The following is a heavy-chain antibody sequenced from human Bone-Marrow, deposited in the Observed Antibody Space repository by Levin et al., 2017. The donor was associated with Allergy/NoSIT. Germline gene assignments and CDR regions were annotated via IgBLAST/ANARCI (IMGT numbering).Heavy chain of an antibody. Sequence: VASVKVSCTASGFTFSNYAMSWVRQAPGKGLEWVSAITGGASSTFYADSVKGRFTISRDNSKNTLYLQMNSLRADDTAVYYCAKVAKYYDFWSAYGDWGQGTLVTVSS. J-gene: IGHJ4*02. CDR2: ITGGASST. CDR1: GFTFSNYA. CDR3: AKVAKYYDFWSAYGD. D-gene: IGHD3-3*01. V-gene: IGHV3-23*01.